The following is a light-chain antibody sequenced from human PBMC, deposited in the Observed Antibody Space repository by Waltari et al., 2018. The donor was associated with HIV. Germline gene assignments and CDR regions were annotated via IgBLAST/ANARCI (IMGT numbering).Light chain of an antibody. CDR2: AAS. Sequence: DIQLTQSPSSLSASVGERVTLTCRASQSIDNYLNWYQQKPGKVPYLVMYAASTLLSGVPSRFSGSGTGTDFTLTISSLQPEDFATYYCQKYYITPRTFGPGTKVENK. J-gene: IGKJ1*01. CDR3: QKYYITPRT. V-gene: IGKV1-39*01. CDR1: QSIDNY.